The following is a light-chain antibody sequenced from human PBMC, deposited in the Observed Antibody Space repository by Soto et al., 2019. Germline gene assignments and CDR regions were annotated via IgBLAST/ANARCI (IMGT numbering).Light chain of an antibody. CDR2: SDN. CDR3: AAWDDSLRGRV. J-gene: IGLJ2*01. V-gene: IGLV1-44*01. Sequence: QSVLTQPPSASGTPGQRVTISCSGSNSNIGSNLVTWYQQLPGTAPKCLIYSDNQRPSGVPDRISGSRSGTSASLAISGLQSGDEAEYYCAAWDDSLRGRVFGGGTKLTVL. CDR1: NSNIGSNL.